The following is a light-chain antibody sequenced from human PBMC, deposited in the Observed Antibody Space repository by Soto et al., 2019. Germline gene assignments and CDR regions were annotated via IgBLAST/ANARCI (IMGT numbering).Light chain of an antibody. Sequence: QAVVTQEPSLTVSPGGTVTLTCGSSTGAVTSNHHPYWFQQKAGQAPRTLIYDKSNKHSWTPDRFSGSLLGDKAALTLSGAQPEDEAQYYCLLCYNAARVFGGGTKLTVL. V-gene: IGLV7-46*01. J-gene: IGLJ2*01. CDR3: LLCYNAARV. CDR2: DKS. CDR1: TGAVTSNHH.